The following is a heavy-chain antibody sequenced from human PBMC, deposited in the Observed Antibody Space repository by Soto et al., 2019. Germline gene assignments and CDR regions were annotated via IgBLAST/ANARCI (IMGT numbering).Heavy chain of an antibody. CDR1: GFTFSSYA. V-gene: IGHV3-23*01. CDR3: AKVTYSYGWGRERYYFDY. D-gene: IGHD5-18*01. CDR2: ISGSGGST. J-gene: IGHJ4*02. Sequence: EVQLLESGGGLVQPGGSLRLSCAASGFTFSSYAMSWVRQAPGKGLEWVSAISGSGGSTYYADSVKGRFTISRDNSKNTLYLQMNSLRGEDTAVYYCAKVTYSYGWGRERYYFDYWGQGTLVTVSS.